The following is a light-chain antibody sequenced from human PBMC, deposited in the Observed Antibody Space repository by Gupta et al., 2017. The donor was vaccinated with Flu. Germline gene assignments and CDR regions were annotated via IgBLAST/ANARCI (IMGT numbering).Light chain of an antibody. J-gene: IGKJ1*01. Sequence: DIQMTQSPSSLSASVGDRVTITCRASESISSYLAWYQQKPGKAPNLLIYAASRLHSGVPSRFSGSGSGTDFALTISRLQPEDFATYYCQQRDSIPRTFGQGTKVEIK. CDR1: ESISSY. V-gene: IGKV1-39*01. CDR3: QQRDSIPRT. CDR2: AAS.